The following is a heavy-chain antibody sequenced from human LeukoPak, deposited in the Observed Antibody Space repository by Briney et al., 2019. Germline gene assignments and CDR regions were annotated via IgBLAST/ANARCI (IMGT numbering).Heavy chain of an antibody. D-gene: IGHD2-8*01. Sequence: SETLSLTCTVSGASISSGIYFWSWIRQPAGKGLEWIGRVQTSGGTNYNPSLESRVTISIDTSKNQFSLTLRSVTAADTAVYYCARALCINGICEWFGPWGQGTLATVSS. J-gene: IGHJ5*02. V-gene: IGHV4-61*02. CDR2: VQTSGGT. CDR3: ARALCINGICEWFGP. CDR1: GASISSGIYF.